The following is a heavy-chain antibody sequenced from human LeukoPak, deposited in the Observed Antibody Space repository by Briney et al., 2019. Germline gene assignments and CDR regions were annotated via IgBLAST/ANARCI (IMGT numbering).Heavy chain of an antibody. CDR1: GYTFTGYY. CDR2: INPNSGGT. V-gene: IGHV1-2*02. CDR3: ARESVDTAMAGGNWFDP. D-gene: IGHD5-18*01. Sequence: GASVKVSCKASGYTFTGYYMQWVRQAPGQGLEWMGWINPNSGGTNYAQKFQGRVTMTRDTSISTAYMELSRLRSDDTAVYYCARESVDTAMAGGNWFDPWGQGTLVTVSS. J-gene: IGHJ5*02.